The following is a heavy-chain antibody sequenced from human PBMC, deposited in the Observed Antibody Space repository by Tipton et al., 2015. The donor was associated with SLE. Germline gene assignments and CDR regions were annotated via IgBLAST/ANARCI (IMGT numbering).Heavy chain of an antibody. D-gene: IGHD3-10*01. CDR2: INTNTGNP. Sequence: QSGPEVKKPGASVKVSCKASGYTFTSYAMNWVRQAPGQGLEWMGWINTNTGNPTYAQGFTGRFVFSLDTSVSTAYLQISSLKAEDTAVYYCARGMVQGVIGWFDPWGQGTLVTVSS. CDR1: GYTFTSYA. CDR3: ARGMVQGVIGWFDP. V-gene: IGHV7-4-1*02. J-gene: IGHJ5*02.